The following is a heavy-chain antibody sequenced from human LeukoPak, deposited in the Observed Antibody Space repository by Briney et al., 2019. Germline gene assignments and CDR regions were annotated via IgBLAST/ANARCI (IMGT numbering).Heavy chain of an antibody. V-gene: IGHV3-48*03. J-gene: IGHJ4*02. D-gene: IGHD3-9*01. CDR1: GFTFSSYE. Sequence: GGSLRLSCAASGFTFSSYEMNWVRQAPGKGLEWVSYISSSGSTIYYADSVKGRLTISRDNAKNSLYLQMNSLRAEDTAVYYCAREHRYFDWLLPLDYWGQGTLVTVSS. CDR2: ISSSGSTI. CDR3: AREHRYFDWLLPLDY.